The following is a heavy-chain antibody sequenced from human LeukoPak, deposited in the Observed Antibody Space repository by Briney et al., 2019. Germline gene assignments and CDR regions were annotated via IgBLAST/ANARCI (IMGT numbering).Heavy chain of an antibody. D-gene: IGHD1-26*01. CDR2: IKEDGSEK. CDR1: GFTFSSYS. CDR3: AKTLRRGSYWPY. V-gene: IGHV3-7*03. Sequence: PGGSLRLSCAASGFTFSSYSMTWVRQAPGKGLEWVANIKEDGSEKYYVDSVKGRFTISRDNSKNTLYLQMNSLRAEDTAVYYCAKTLRRGSYWPYWGQGTLVTVSS. J-gene: IGHJ4*02.